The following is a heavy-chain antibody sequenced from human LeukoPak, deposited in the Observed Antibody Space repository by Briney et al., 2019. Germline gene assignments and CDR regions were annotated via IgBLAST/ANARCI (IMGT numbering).Heavy chain of an antibody. D-gene: IGHD3-10*01. Sequence: SETLSLTCTVSGGSISSSSYYWGWIRQPPGKGLEWIGSIYYSGSTYYNPSLKSRVTISVDTSKNQFSLKLSSVTAADTAVYYCARCAYGSGSYWDSGAFDIWGQGTMVTVSS. J-gene: IGHJ3*02. V-gene: IGHV4-39*07. CDR2: IYYSGST. CDR1: GGSISSSSYY. CDR3: ARCAYGSGSYWDSGAFDI.